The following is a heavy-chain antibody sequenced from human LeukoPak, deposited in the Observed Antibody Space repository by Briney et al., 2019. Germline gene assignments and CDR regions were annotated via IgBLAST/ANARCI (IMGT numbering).Heavy chain of an antibody. CDR3: AREATWGQWYFDH. Sequence: GGSLRLSCVASAFTFHDHGMDWVRQAPGKGPEWVAVIAADGGVKHYADSVKGRFTLSRDNSKNTLFLEMNSLSVEDTGVYYCAREATWGQWYFDHWGQGTPVTVSS. D-gene: IGHD2-15*01. J-gene: IGHJ4*02. CDR2: IAADGGVK. V-gene: IGHV3-30*03. CDR1: AFTFHDHG.